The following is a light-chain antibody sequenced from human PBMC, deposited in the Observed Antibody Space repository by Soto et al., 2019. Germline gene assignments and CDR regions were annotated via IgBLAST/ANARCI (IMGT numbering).Light chain of an antibody. V-gene: IGKV3-20*01. Sequence: VLTQSPGTLSLSPGERATLSCRASQNIATQFFTWYQQRPGQAPRVLIYGTSTRATGIPDRFSGSESGTDFTLTISRLEPEDFAVYYCQQYGSSPLTFGGGTKVEIK. CDR2: GTS. CDR3: QQYGSSPLT. J-gene: IGKJ4*01. CDR1: QNIATQF.